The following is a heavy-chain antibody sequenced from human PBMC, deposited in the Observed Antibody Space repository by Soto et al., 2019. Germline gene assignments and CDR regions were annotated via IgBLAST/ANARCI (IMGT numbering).Heavy chain of an antibody. J-gene: IGHJ4*02. Sequence: SETLSLTCLVSGQYIKSNFWWAWVRQSPGKDLEWIGEVNRSGSTNYTPSLKSRVTISIDTSNKHLSLHLSSVTAADTAVYYCARQKVSRFYGEVDFFDYWGLGTLVTSPQ. CDR1: GQYIKSNFW. V-gene: IGHV4-4*02. CDR2: VNRSGST. D-gene: IGHD4-17*01. CDR3: ARQKVSRFYGEVDFFDY.